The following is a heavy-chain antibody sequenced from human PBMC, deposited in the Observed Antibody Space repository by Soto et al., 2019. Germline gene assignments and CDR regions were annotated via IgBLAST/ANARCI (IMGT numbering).Heavy chain of an antibody. Sequence: GASVKVSCKASGYIFTSYGISWVRQAPGQGLEWMGWINGNNVETEYAQNLQDRLALTRDTSTNPAFMDLWSLRSDDTALYFCARGFGSGWGFDSWGQGTLVTVSS. J-gene: IGHJ4*02. V-gene: IGHV1-18*01. D-gene: IGHD6-25*01. CDR1: GYIFTSYG. CDR2: INGNNVET. CDR3: ARGFGSGWGFDS.